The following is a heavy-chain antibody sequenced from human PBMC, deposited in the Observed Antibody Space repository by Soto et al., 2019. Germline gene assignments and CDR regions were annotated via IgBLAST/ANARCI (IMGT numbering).Heavy chain of an antibody. CDR3: ARDKRPCNWSPSILKSCYYGMDV. CDR2: ISNDGRNK. CDR1: GFTFRTFA. J-gene: IGHJ6*02. D-gene: IGHD1-1*01. Sequence: QVQLVESGGRVVQPGRSLRLSCAASGFTFRTFAMHWVRQAPGKGLEWVAVISNDGRNKYFLDSVKGRFTVSRDNSNNTLYLKMDSVTAEETAVYYCARDKRPCNWSPSILKSCYYGMDVWGQGTTVTVSS. V-gene: IGHV3-30*04.